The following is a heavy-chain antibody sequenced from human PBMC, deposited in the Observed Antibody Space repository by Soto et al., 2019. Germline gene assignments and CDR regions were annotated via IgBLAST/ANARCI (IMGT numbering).Heavy chain of an antibody. D-gene: IGHD3-22*01. Sequence: GGPLIHSCATSVFTLSCVRVRCVRQAPGKFLEWVANIKQDGSEKYYVDSVKGRFTISRDNAKNSLYLQMNSLRAEDTAVYYCARFYYDSSGYLPSPYYYYYGMDIWGQGT. CDR3: ARFYYDSSGYLPSPYYYYYGMDI. CDR1: VFTLSCVR. J-gene: IGHJ6*02. V-gene: IGHV3-7*04. CDR2: IKQDGSEK.